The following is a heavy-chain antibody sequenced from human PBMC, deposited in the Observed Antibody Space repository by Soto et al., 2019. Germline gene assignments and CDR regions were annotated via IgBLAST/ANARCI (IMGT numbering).Heavy chain of an antibody. V-gene: IGHV3-23*01. CDR3: AKARYCSGGSCYFLYFDY. J-gene: IGHJ4*02. CDR1: GFTFSSYA. CDR2: ISGSGGST. D-gene: IGHD2-15*01. Sequence: EVQLLESGGGLVQPGGSLRLSCAASGFTFSSYAMSWVRQAPGKGLEWVSAISGSGGSTDYADSVKGGFTISRDNPKNKLYLQMNSLRDEDTAVYYWAKARYCSGGSCYFLYFDYWGQGTLVTVSS.